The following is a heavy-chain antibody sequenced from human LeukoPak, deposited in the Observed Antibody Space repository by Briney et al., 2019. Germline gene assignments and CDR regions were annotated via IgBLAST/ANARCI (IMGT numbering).Heavy chain of an antibody. J-gene: IGHJ6*02. V-gene: IGHV3-7*01. D-gene: IGHD2-21*01. CDR3: ARYCGGDCYGMDV. CDR2: IKQDGSEI. Sequence: GGSLRLSCAASGFTFSSYWMSWVRQAPGKGLEWLANIKQDGSEIHYVDSVKGRFSISRENAKNSLYLQLNSLRAEDTAVYYCARYCGGDCYGMDVWGQGTTVTVSS. CDR1: GFTFSSYW.